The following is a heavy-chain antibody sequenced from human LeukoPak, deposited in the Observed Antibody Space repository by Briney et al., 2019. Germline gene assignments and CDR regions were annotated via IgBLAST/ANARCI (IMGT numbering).Heavy chain of an antibody. Sequence: GGSLRLSCAASGFTFSNYAMHWVRQAPGKGLEWVAVIWYDGTNKYYTDSVKGRFTISRDNSKNTVYLQMNRLRAEDTAVYYCASDILTGYTETNFWGQGTLVTVSS. CDR1: GFTFSNYA. J-gene: IGHJ4*02. D-gene: IGHD3-9*01. CDR2: IWYDGTNK. CDR3: ASDILTGYTETNF. V-gene: IGHV3-33*08.